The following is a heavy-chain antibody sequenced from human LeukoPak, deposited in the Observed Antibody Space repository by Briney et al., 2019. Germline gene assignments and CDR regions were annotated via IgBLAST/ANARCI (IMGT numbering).Heavy chain of an antibody. Sequence: SQTLSLTCTVSGDSVSSGDYYWSWIRQPPGKGLEWIGYIFYTGSTSYNPTLKSRVTMSVDTSRSQFSLNLTSVTAADAPVYYCATNPGENYYVYAFNIWGQGTMATVSS. CDR3: ATNPGENYYVYAFNI. J-gene: IGHJ3*02. V-gene: IGHV4-30-4*08. CDR1: GDSVSSGDYY. CDR2: IFYTGST. D-gene: IGHD4/OR15-4a*01.